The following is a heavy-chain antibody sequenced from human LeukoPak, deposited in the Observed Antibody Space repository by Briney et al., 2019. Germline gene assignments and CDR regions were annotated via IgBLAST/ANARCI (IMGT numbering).Heavy chain of an antibody. J-gene: IGHJ3*02. CDR2: IYYSGST. CDR1: GGSISSSSYY. Sequence: PSETLSLTCTVSGGSISSSSYYWGWIRQPPGMGLEWIGSIYYSGSTYYNPSLKSRVTISVDTSKNQFSLKLSSVTAADTAVYYCARFDIVVVTATDAFDIWGQGTMVTVSS. CDR3: ARFDIVVVTATDAFDI. D-gene: IGHD2-21*02. V-gene: IGHV4-39*07.